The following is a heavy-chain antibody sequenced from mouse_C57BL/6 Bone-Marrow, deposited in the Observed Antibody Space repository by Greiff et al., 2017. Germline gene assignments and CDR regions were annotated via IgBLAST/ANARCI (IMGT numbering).Heavy chain of an antibody. Sequence: QVQLQQSDAELVKPGASVKISCKASGYTFTDHTIHWVKQRPEQGLEWIGYIYPRDGSTKYNEKFKGKATLTADKSSSTAYMQLSSLTSEDSAVYSCAIVYYYGFFDYWGQGTTLTVSS. V-gene: IGHV1-78*01. CDR1: GYTFTDHT. D-gene: IGHD1-1*01. J-gene: IGHJ2*01. CDR3: AIVYYYGFFDY. CDR2: IYPRDGST.